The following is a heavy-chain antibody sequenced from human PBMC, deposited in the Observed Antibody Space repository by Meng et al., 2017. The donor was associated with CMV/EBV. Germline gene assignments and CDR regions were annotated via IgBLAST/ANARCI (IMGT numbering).Heavy chain of an antibody. J-gene: IGHJ4*02. V-gene: IGHV4-4*07. CDR3: ARGGLYYYDSSGHFDY. CDR1: GGSISRYY. Sequence: QVELKESGPGLVKPSATLSLTCTVAGGSISRYYWSWIRQPAGKGLEWIGRIYTSGSTNYNPSLKSRVTMSVDTSKNQFSLKLSSVTAADTAVYYCARGGLYYYDSSGHFDYWGQGTLVTVSS. CDR2: IYTSGST. D-gene: IGHD3-22*01.